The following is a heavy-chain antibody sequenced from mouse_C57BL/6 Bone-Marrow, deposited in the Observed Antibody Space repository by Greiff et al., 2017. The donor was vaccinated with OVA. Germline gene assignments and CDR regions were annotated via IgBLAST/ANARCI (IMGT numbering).Heavy chain of an antibody. CDR3: TRLNNSNSAWFAF. V-gene: IGHV1-64*01. CDR1: GYTFTSYW. CDR2: IHPNSGST. J-gene: IGHJ3*01. Sequence: QVQLKQPGAELVKPGASVKLSCKASGYTFTSYWMHWVKQRPGQGLEWIGMIHPNSGSTNYNEKFRSKATLTVDKSSSTAYMQLSSLTSEDSAVYYCTRLNNSNSAWFAFWGKGTLVTVSA. D-gene: IGHD2-5*01.